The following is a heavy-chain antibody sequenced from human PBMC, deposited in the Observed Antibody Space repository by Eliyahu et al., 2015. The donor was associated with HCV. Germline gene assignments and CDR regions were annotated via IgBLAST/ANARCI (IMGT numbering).Heavy chain of an antibody. D-gene: IGHD3-3*01. V-gene: IGHV4-38-2*01. Sequence: QVQLQESGPGLVKPSETLSLTCAVSGYSXRSGYYWGWIRQPPGKGLEWIGGIYHSGGTYYNPSLKSRVTISVDTSKNQFSLKLSSVTAADTAVYYCARAITIFGVGGFDPWGQGTLVTVSS. J-gene: IGHJ5*02. CDR1: GYSXRSGYY. CDR2: IYHSGGT. CDR3: ARAITIFGVGGFDP.